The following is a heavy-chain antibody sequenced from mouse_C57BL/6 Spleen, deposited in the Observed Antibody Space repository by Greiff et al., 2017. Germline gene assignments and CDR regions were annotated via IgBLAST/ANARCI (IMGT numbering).Heavy chain of an antibody. V-gene: IGHV5-9-1*02. Sequence: EVKLMESGEGLVKPGGSLKLSCAASGFTFSSYAMYWVRQTPEKRLEWVAYISSGGDYIYYADTVKGRFTISRDNARNTLYLQMSSLKSEETAMYYCTRDEYFDYWGQGTTLTVSS. CDR2: ISSGGDYI. CDR1: GFTFSSYA. J-gene: IGHJ2*01. CDR3: TRDEYFDY.